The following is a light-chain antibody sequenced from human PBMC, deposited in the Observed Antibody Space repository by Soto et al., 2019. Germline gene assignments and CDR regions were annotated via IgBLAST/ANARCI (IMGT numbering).Light chain of an antibody. V-gene: IGLV2-14*01. CDR1: SSDVGGYSY. Sequence: QSVLTQPASVSGSPGQSITISCTGTSSDVGGYSYVSWYQQHPGKAPKLMIYEVSNRPSGVSNRFSGSKSGNTASLTISGLQAEDEADYYCISYTSSSTKVFGGGTKLTVL. CDR3: ISYTSSSTKV. J-gene: IGLJ3*02. CDR2: EVS.